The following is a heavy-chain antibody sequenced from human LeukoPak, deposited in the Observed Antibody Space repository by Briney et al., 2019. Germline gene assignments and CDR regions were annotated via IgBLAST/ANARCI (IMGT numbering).Heavy chain of an antibody. CDR1: GGSISSSSYY. J-gene: IGHJ5*02. Sequence: SETLSLTCTVSGGSISSSSYYWGWIRQPPGKGLEWIGSIYYSGSTYYSPSLKSRVTISVDTSKNQFSLKLSSVTAADTAVYYCARVESDYDILTGYYNYNWFDPWGQGTLVTVSS. D-gene: IGHD3-9*01. CDR3: ARVESDYDILTGYYNYNWFDP. V-gene: IGHV4-39*07. CDR2: IYYSGST.